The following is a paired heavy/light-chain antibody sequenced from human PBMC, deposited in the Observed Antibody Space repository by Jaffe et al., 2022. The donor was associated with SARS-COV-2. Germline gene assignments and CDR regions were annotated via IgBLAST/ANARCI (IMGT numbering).Light chain of an antibody. CDR1: SGDVGTYNY. V-gene: IGLV2-14*03. Sequence: QSALTQPASVSGSPGQSITISCTGTSGDVGTYNYVSWYQHFPGKVPKLIIYDVTNRPSGVSSRFSGSKSGNTASLTISGLQAEDEADYFCSSYRSGSILILGGGTKLTVL. J-gene: IGLJ2*01. CDR3: SSYRSGSILI. CDR2: DVT.
Heavy chain of an antibody. V-gene: IGHV3-33*01. J-gene: IGHJ4*02. Sequence: QVQLVESGGGVVQPGDSLRLSCAASGFSFSTYAMHWVRQAPGKGLEWVTVIWYDGSYQYYADSVKGRFIVSRDHSKSTVYLQMNSLRAEDTAVYYCARAWGGYGSTWYYLDFWGQGTLVTVSS. CDR3: ARAWGGYGSTWYYLDF. D-gene: IGHD6-13*01. CDR1: GFSFSTYA. CDR2: IWYDGSYQ.